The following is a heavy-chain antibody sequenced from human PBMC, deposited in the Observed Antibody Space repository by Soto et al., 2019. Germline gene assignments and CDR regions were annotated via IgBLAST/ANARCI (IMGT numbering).Heavy chain of an antibody. CDR2: INSDGSST. CDR3: VRSFTWYSEADY. CDR1: GFTFSSYW. V-gene: IGHV3-74*01. D-gene: IGHD6-13*01. Sequence: GGSLRLSCAASGFTFSSYWMHWVRQAPGKGLVWVSRINSDGSSTSYADSVRGRFTISRDNSKNTLYLQMNSLRAEDAAVYYCVRSFTWYSEADYWGQGTLVTVSS. J-gene: IGHJ4*02.